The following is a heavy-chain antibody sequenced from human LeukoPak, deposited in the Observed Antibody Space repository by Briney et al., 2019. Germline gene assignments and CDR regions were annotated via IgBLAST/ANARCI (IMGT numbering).Heavy chain of an antibody. J-gene: IGHJ4*02. V-gene: IGHV3-7*01. CDR2: IQQDGSEK. Sequence: GGSLRLSCAASGFTFNYYWLTRVRQAPGKGLEWVANIQQDGSEKYYVDSVKRRFIISRDNAKNSLYLQMNSLRAEDTAVYYCARVRKLRTRGVMDPLDYWGQGTLVTVSS. CDR1: GFTFNYYW. CDR3: ARVRKLRTRGVMDPLDY. D-gene: IGHD3-10*01.